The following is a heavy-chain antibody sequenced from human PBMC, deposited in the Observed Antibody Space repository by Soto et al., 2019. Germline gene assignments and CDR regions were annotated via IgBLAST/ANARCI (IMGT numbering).Heavy chain of an antibody. CDR3: ARDPFNGWYVKLFDE. CDR1: GFTFSTSP. V-gene: IGHV3-48*02. CDR2: IGGTTSTI. D-gene: IGHD6-19*01. J-gene: IGHJ4*02. Sequence: EVQLVESGGGLVQPGGSLRLSCAASGFTFSTSPMHWVRQAPGKGLEWVSYIGGTTSTIYYSDSVKGRFTISRDNSRNTLYLQMNSLRDDDTALYYCARDPFNGWYVKLFDEWGQGTLVTVSS.